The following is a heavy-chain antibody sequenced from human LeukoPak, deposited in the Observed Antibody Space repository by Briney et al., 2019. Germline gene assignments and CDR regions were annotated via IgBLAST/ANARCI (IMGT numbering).Heavy chain of an antibody. Sequence: ASVKVSCKASGGTFSSYAISWVRQAPGQGLEWMGGIIPIFGTANYAQKFQGRVTITTDESTSTAYMELSSLRSEDTAVYYCARADSSSSGPYYYYMDVWGKGTTVTVSS. CDR2: IIPIFGTA. D-gene: IGHD6-6*01. CDR3: ARADSSSSGPYYYYMDV. CDR1: GGTFSSYA. V-gene: IGHV1-69*05. J-gene: IGHJ6*03.